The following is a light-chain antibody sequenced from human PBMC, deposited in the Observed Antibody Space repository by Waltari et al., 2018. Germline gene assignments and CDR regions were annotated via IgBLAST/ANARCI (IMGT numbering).Light chain of an antibody. CDR2: DVT. CDR1: GSDVGDFNS. J-gene: IGLJ3*02. V-gene: IGLV2-11*01. Sequence: QSALTQPRSVSGSPGQSVTISCTGTGSDVGDFNSVSWYQQHPGKAPKLVIFDVTKRPSWVPDRFSASKSGTSASLTVSGLQAEDEADYYCCSYAGIWVFGGWTKLTVL. CDR3: CSYAGIWV.